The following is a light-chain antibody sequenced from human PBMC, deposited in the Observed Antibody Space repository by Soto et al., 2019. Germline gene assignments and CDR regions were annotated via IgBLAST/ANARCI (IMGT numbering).Light chain of an antibody. CDR1: GSTLGAGFD. CDR2: GIP. CDR3: QSYAGGMSGYV. J-gene: IGLJ1*01. Sequence: QSVLTQPPSVSGAPGQRVTISFTGSGSTLGAGFDVHWYQHLPGTAAHLLIYGIPTPPSGVPDRFSGPKSGTSASLAITGLQAEDEPDYSCQSYAGGMSGYVFGTGTNVTV. V-gene: IGLV1-40*01.